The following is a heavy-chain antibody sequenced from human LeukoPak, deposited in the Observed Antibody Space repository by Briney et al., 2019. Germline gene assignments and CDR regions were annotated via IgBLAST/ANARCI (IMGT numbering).Heavy chain of an antibody. J-gene: IGHJ6*03. CDR3: ASSNRCSSTSCNYYYYMDV. CDR1: GGSFSGYY. CDR2: INHSGST. D-gene: IGHD2-2*01. V-gene: IGHV4-34*01. Sequence: PSETLSLTCAVYGGSFSGYYWSWIRQPPGKGLEWIGEINHSGSTNYNPSLKSRVTISVDTSKNQFSLKLSSVTAADTAVYYCASSNRCSSTSCNYYYYMDVWGKGTTVTVSS.